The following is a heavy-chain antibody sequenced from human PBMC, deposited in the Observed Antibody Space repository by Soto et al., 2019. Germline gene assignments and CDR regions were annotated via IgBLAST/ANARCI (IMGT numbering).Heavy chain of an antibody. CDR3: ARRDYGGNSGYLY. CDR2: IYYSGST. J-gene: IGHJ4*02. V-gene: IGHV4-39*01. CDR1: GGSISSSSYY. Sequence: SETLSLTCTVSGGSISSSSYYWGWIRQPPGKGLEWIGSIYYSGSTYYNPSLKSRVTISVDTSKNQFSLKLSSVTVADTAVYYCARRDYGGNSGYLYWGQGTLVTVSS. D-gene: IGHD4-17*01.